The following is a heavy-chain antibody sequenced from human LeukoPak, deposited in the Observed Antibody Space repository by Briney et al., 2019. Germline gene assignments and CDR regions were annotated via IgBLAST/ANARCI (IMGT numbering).Heavy chain of an antibody. D-gene: IGHD3-9*01. V-gene: IGHV4-4*07. CDR3: AQKTAYDILTGYTYYYMDV. CDR1: GGSISSYY. J-gene: IGHJ6*03. CDR2: IYTSGNT. Sequence: PSETLSLTCTVSGGSISSYYWSWIRQPAGKVQELIGRIYTSGNTNYNPSLKSRVTMSVDTSKNQFSLKLSSVTAADTAVYYCAQKTAYDILTGYTYYYMDVWGKGTTVTVSS.